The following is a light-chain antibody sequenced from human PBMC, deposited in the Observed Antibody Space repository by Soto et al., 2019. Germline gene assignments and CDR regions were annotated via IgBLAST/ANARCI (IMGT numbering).Light chain of an antibody. CDR3: QQYNNWPQT. V-gene: IGKV3-15*01. Sequence: EVVMRQSPATLSVSPGEVATLSCRASQGIGDTLAWYQHKPGQTPRLLIYDTSTRATGVPTRFSGSRSGADFTLTISGLQSEDFAVYYCQQYNNWPQTFGQGTKVDI. CDR2: DTS. J-gene: IGKJ1*01. CDR1: QGIGDT.